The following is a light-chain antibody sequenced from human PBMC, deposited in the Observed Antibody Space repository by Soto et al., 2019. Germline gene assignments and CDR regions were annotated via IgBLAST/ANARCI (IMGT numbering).Light chain of an antibody. CDR3: QQYDNWSPYT. V-gene: IGKV3-15*01. Sequence: EIVMTQSPATLSVSPGERATLSCRASHSVSSNLAWYQHKPGQAPRLLIYGASTRAHDIPARFIGSGSGTEFTLTISSLQSEDFAVYYCQQYDNWSPYTFGQGTKLEIK. CDR2: GAS. J-gene: IGKJ2*01. CDR1: HSVSSN.